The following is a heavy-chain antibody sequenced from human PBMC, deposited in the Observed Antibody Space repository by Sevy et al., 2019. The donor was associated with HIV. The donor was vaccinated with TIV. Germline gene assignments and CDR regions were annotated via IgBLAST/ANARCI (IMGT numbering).Heavy chain of an antibody. D-gene: IGHD3-3*01. CDR1: GFTFTSDY. CDR3: ARGSPRTFGS. J-gene: IGHJ4*02. CDR2: INTEGKII. V-gene: IGHV3-74*01. Sequence: GGSLRLSCAASGFTFTSDYMHWVRQPPGKGLVWVSHINTEGKIIRYADSVKGRFTTSRDNAKNTLYLQMNSLRAEDTAVYYCARGSPRTFGSWGQGTLVTVSS.